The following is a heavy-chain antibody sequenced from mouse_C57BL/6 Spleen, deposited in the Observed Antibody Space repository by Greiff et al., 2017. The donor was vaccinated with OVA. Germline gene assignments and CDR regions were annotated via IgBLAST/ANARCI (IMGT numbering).Heavy chain of an antibody. V-gene: IGHV1-52*01. J-gene: IGHJ4*01. CDR1: GYTFTSYW. Sequence: VQLQQPGAELVRPGSSVKLSCKASGYTFTSYWMHWVKQRPIQGLEWIGNIDPSDSETHYNQKFKDKATLTVDKSSSTAYMQLSSLTSEDSAVYYCATPIIYDGYFYAMDYWGQGTSVTVSS. CDR3: ATPIIYDGYFYAMDY. CDR2: IDPSDSET. D-gene: IGHD2-3*01.